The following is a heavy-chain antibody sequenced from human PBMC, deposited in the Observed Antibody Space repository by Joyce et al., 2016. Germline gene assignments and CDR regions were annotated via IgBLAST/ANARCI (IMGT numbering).Heavy chain of an antibody. Sequence: EVQLLESGGGLEQPGGSLRLSCAASGFTFSDYAMTWVRQAPGKGLEWVSVISASGGSTLYADPGKGRFTISRDNSKNTLYLQMNRLSAEDTAVYFCAKMYSSGWSAVDYWGQGSPVTVSS. CDR2: ISASGGST. V-gene: IGHV3-23*01. CDR1: GFTFSDYA. D-gene: IGHD6-19*01. J-gene: IGHJ4*02. CDR3: AKMYSSGWSAVDY.